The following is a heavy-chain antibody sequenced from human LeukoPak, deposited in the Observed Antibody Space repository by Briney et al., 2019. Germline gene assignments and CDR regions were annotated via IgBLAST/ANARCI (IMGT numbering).Heavy chain of an antibody. CDR1: GFSFSVYD. D-gene: IGHD6-6*01. Sequence: GGSLRLSCAASGFSFSVYDMSWVRQAPGKGLEWVSVMLSSSGSTYYADSVQGRFTISRDNSKNTLYLQMNTLRVEDTAVYYCAKSSALDWWGQGTLVTVSS. V-gene: IGHV3-23*01. CDR3: AKSSALDW. CDR2: MLSSSGST. J-gene: IGHJ4*02.